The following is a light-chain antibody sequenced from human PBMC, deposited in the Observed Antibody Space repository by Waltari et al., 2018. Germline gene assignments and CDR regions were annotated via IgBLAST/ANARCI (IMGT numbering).Light chain of an antibody. V-gene: IGKV1-5*03. CDR3: QQFNSFPWT. J-gene: IGKJ1*01. CDR2: KAS. CDR1: QTISSW. Sequence: DIQMTQSPSSLSASVGDRVTITFRASQTISSWLAWYQQKPGKAPKLLIYKASTLESGVPSRFSGSGSGTEFTLTISSLQPGDFATYYCQQFNSFPWTFGHGTKVEIK.